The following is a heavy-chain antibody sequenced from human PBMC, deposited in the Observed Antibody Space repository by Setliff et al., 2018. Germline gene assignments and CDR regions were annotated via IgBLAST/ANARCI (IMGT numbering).Heavy chain of an antibody. CDR2: IIGSGIST. CDR1: GFSFSSYA. CDR3: VPGRGS. D-gene: IGHD6-25*01. V-gene: IGHV3-23*01. J-gene: IGHJ5*02. Sequence: GGSLRLSCAASGFSFSSYAMSWVRQAPGKGLEWVSTIIGSGISTYYSDSVQGRFTISRDNHKNTLHLQMNSLRVEDTAIYYCVPGRGSWGQGALVTVSS.